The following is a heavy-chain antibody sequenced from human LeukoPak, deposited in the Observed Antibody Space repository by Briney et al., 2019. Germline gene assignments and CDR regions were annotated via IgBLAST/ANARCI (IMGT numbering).Heavy chain of an antibody. D-gene: IGHD6-13*01. CDR2: ISHSGDTT. CDR3: ARGDSSSWYPYFDS. Sequence: GGSLRLSCAASGFTFSSFRMNWIRQAPGKGLEWISYISHSGDTTYYADSVKGRFIISRDNAKNSLYLQMNSLRAEDTAVFYCARGDSSSWYPYFDSWGQGTLVTVSS. J-gene: IGHJ4*02. CDR1: GFTFSSFR. V-gene: IGHV3-48*01.